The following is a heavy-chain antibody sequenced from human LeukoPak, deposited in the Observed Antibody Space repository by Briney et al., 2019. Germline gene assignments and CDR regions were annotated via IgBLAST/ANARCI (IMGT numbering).Heavy chain of an antibody. Sequence: GGSLRLSCAASRFTFGDFAMHWVRQAPGKGLEWVSGISWNSGSIGYADSVKGRFTVSRDNAKNSLYLQMNSLRAEDTAVYYCARVKQLGPLDYWGQGTLVTVSS. CDR1: RFTFGDFA. J-gene: IGHJ4*02. D-gene: IGHD6-6*01. CDR3: ARVKQLGPLDY. V-gene: IGHV3-9*01. CDR2: ISWNSGSI.